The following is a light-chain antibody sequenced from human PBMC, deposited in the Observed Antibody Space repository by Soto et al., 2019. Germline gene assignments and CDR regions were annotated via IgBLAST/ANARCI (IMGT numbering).Light chain of an antibody. CDR1: QSVSSN. Sequence: ERVMTQSPATLSVSPGERATLSCRASQSVSSNFAWYQQKPGQAPRLLIYGASTMAIGIPARFSGSGSGTVFTRTISSLQSEDFADYYCQQYNNWPPYTFGQGTKLEIK. J-gene: IGKJ2*01. CDR2: GAS. V-gene: IGKV3-15*01. CDR3: QQYNNWPPYT.